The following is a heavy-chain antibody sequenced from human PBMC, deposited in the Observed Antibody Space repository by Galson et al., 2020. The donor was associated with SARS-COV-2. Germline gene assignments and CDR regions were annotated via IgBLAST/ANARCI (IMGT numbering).Heavy chain of an antibody. CDR2: ISSSSSYI. D-gene: IGHD2-2*01. Sequence: NSGGSLRLSCAASGFTFSSYSMNWVRQAPGKGLEWVSSISSSSSYIYYADSVKGRFTISRDNAKNSLYLQMNSLRAEDTAVYYCARDGAIVVVPARWYFDLWGRGTLVTVSS. V-gene: IGHV3-21*01. CDR1: GFTFSSYS. CDR3: ARDGAIVVVPARWYFDL. J-gene: IGHJ2*01.